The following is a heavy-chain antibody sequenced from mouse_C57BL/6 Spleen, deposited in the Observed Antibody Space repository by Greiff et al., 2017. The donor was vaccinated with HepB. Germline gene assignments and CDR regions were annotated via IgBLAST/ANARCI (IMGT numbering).Heavy chain of an antibody. V-gene: IGHV1-59*01. CDR2: IDPSDSYT. CDR3: ARDWRGSSYN. CDR1: GYTFTSYW. D-gene: IGHD1-1*01. J-gene: IGHJ2*01. Sequence: QVQLQQPGAELVRPGTSVKLSCKASGYTFTSYWMHWVKQRPGQGLEWIGVIDPSDSYTNYNQKFKGKATLTVDTSSSTAYMQLSSLTSEDSAVYYCARDWRGSSYNWGQGTTLTVSS.